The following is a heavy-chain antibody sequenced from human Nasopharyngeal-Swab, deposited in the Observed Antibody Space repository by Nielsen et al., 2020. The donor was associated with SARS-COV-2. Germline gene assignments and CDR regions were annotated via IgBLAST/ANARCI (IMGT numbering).Heavy chain of an antibody. J-gene: IGHJ6*02. Sequence: GGSLRLSCAASGFTFSHFAMSWVRQAPGKGLEWVSVISGDSDTTYYADSVRGRFTISRDNSKNTLNLQMNNLRAEDTAIYYCAKDRDSGDDSEEYYHYYGMDVWGQGAPVTVSS. CDR1: GFTFSHFA. V-gene: IGHV3-23*01. CDR3: AKDRDSGDDSEEYYHYYGMDV. CDR2: ISGDSDTT. D-gene: IGHD5-12*01.